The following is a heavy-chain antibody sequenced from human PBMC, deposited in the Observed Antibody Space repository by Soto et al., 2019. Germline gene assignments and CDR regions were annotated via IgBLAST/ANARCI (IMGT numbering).Heavy chain of an antibody. CDR3: AKEGRQCLDKSDLNY. CDR2: VSRYGRNT. V-gene: IGHV3-30*18. Sequence: VQRVGSGGGVVQPGRSRRLSCSASGFTVSDYAIHWVRQAPGTRLEGVAVVSRYGRNTQYADSVKGRFTIARDSSKNTAYLEMRSLRAEDTSVYYCAKEGRQCLDKSDLNYWGQGALVTVSS. CDR1: GFTVSDYA. D-gene: IGHD6-19*01. J-gene: IGHJ4*02.